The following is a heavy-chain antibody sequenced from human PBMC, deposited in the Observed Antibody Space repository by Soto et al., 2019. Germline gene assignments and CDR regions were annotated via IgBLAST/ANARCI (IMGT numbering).Heavy chain of an antibody. D-gene: IGHD4-17*01. CDR2: IYWDDDK. J-gene: IGHJ4*02. V-gene: IGHV2-5*02. Sequence: QITLKESGPTLVKPTQTLTLTCTFSGFSLSTSGVGVGWIRQPPGKALEWLALIYWDDDKRYSPSLKSRLTTNKDTSKHQVVLTMTNMDPVDTATYYCAHIPHLTPVTTFAYWGQGTLVTVSS. CDR3: AHIPHLTPVTTFAY. CDR1: GFSLSTSGVG.